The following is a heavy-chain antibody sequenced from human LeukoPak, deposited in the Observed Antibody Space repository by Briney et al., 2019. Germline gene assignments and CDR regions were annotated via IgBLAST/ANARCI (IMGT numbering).Heavy chain of an antibody. CDR1: GGSISGYY. D-gene: IGHD3-16*02. V-gene: IGHV4-59*08. Sequence: SETLSLTCTVSGGSISGYYWSWIRQPPGKGLEWIGYIYYSGSTNYNPSLKSRVTISVDTSKNQFSLKLSSVTAADTAVYYCARLGMITFGGVIDPYYYYGMDVWGQGTTVTVSS. CDR2: IYYSGST. CDR3: ARLGMITFGGVIDPYYYYGMDV. J-gene: IGHJ6*02.